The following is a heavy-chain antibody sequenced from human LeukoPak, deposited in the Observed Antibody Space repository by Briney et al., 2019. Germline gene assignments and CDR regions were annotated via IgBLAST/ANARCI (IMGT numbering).Heavy chain of an antibody. Sequence: GGSLRLSCAASGFTFSNAWMSWVRQAPGKGLEWVGRIKSKTDGGTTDYAAPVKGRFTISRDDSKNTLYLQMNSLKTEDTAVHYCTTDPPITIFGVVTRPFDYWGQGTLVTVSS. D-gene: IGHD3-3*01. J-gene: IGHJ4*02. CDR1: GFTFSNAW. CDR3: TTDPPITIFGVVTRPFDY. CDR2: IKSKTDGGTT. V-gene: IGHV3-15*01.